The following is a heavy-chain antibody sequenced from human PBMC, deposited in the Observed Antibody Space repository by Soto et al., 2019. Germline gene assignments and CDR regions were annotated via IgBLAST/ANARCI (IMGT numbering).Heavy chain of an antibody. CDR2: ISAYNGNT. J-gene: IGHJ4*02. V-gene: IGHV1-18*01. D-gene: IGHD3-22*01. Sequence: ASVKVSCKASGYTFTSYGISWVRQAPGQGLEWMGWISAYNGNTNYAQKLQGRVTMTTDTSTSTAYMELRSLRSDDTAVYYCARVLGYDSSGYYYSDFDYWGQGTLVTVSS. CDR1: GYTFTSYG. CDR3: ARVLGYDSSGYYYSDFDY.